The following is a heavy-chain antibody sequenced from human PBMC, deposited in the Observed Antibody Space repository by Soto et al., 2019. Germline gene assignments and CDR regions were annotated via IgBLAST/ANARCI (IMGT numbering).Heavy chain of an antibody. V-gene: IGHV1-69*02. CDR2: IIPILGIA. CDR1: GGTFSSYT. Sequence: SVKVSCKASGGTFSSYTISWVRQAPGQGLEWMGRIIPILGIANYAQKFQGRVTMTADKSTSTAYMELSSLRSEDTAVYYCARVRTPYYYDSSGYHHDAFDIWGQGAMVTVSS. CDR3: ARVRTPYYYDSSGYHHDAFDI. D-gene: IGHD3-22*01. J-gene: IGHJ3*02.